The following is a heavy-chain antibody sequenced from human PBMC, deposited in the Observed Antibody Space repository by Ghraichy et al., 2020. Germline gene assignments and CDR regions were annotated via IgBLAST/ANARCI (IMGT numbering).Heavy chain of an antibody. D-gene: IGHD3-10*01. V-gene: IGHV3-53*01. CDR2: IYSGGST. J-gene: IGHJ6*02. Sequence: ETLSLTCAASGFTVRINYMIWVRQAPGKWLEWVSIIYSGGSTYYADSVKGRFTISRDNSKNTLFLQMNSLRAEDTAVYYCARDSYWGWYYYGLDVWGQGTTVSVSS. CDR3: ARDSYWGWYYYGLDV. CDR1: GFTVRINY.